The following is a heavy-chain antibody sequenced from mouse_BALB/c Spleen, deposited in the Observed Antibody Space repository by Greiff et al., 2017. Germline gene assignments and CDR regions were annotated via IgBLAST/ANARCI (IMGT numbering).Heavy chain of an antibody. D-gene: IGHD1-1*01. CDR1: GFTFSSFG. V-gene: IGHV5-17*02. CDR2: ISSGSSTI. Sequence: DVHLVESGGGLVQPGGSRKLSCAASGFTFSSFGMHWVRQAPEKGLEWVAYISSGSSTIYYADTVKGRFTISRDNPKNTLFMQMTSLRSEDTAMYYCARPPVVAGDYYAMDYWGQGTSVTVSS. J-gene: IGHJ4*01. CDR3: ARPPVVAGDYYAMDY.